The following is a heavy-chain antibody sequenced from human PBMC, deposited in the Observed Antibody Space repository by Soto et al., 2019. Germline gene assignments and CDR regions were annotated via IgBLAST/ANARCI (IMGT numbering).Heavy chain of an antibody. J-gene: IGHJ4*02. V-gene: IGHV3-23*01. CDR2: TSASGGLS. CDR1: GFSFSDYA. CDR3: ARAQTVAATYPRWDS. D-gene: IGHD6-19*01. Sequence: EVQLLESGGDLMHPGCSLRLSCAASGFSFSDYAMSWVRQAPGKGLEWVSGTSASGGLSYYTASVRGRFTVSRDNSKSTLYLQMNSLSDEDTAVYYCARAQTVAATYPRWDSWGQGTLVPVSS.